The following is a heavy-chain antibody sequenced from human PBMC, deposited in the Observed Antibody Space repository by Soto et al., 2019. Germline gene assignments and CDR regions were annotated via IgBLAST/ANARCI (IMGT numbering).Heavy chain of an antibody. CDR3: AHTLHGITVTTLGYWYFDL. CDR2: IFWDDDK. V-gene: IGHV2-5*02. CDR1: GFSFNTGGVG. D-gene: IGHD4-4*01. J-gene: IGHJ2*01. Sequence: QITLKESGPTVVKPTQTLTLTCTFSGFSFNTGGVGVGWVRQPPGKALEWLALIFWDDDKRYSPSLKSRLTIPKDTSKNQVVLTMTNVDPVDTATYYCAHTLHGITVTTLGYWYFDLWGRGTLVTVSS.